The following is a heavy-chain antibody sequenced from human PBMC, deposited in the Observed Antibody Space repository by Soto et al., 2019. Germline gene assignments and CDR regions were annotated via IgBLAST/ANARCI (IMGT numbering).Heavy chain of an antibody. D-gene: IGHD5-12*01. CDR2: ISSSSSYI. V-gene: IGHV3-21*01. CDR1: GFTFSSYS. CDR3: AGGIVATTNYYYYGMDV. J-gene: IGHJ6*02. Sequence: GGSLRLSCAASGFTFSSYSMNWVRQAPGKGLEWVSSISSSSSYIYYADSVKGRFTISRDNAKNSLYLQMNSLRAEDTAVYYCAGGIVATTNYYYYGMDVWGQGTTVTVSS.